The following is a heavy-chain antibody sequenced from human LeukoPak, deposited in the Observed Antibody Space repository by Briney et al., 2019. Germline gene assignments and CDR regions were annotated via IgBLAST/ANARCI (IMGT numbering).Heavy chain of an antibody. CDR2: ISSSSSSI. CDR1: GFIFSGYS. D-gene: IGHD1-26*01. V-gene: IGHV3-21*04. J-gene: IGHJ4*02. Sequence: GGSLRLSCAASGFIFSGYSMNWVRQAPGKGLEWVSSISSSSSSIYYADSVKGRFTISRDNAKNSLYLQMNSLRAEDTAAYYCARDIGSLVGGSDYWGQGTLVTVSS. CDR3: ARDIGSLVGGSDY.